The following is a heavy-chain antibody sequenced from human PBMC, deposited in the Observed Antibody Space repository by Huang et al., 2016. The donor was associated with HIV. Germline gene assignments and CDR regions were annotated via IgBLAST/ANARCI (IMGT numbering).Heavy chain of an antibody. J-gene: IGHJ3*02. CDR3: ARLSIGATFGFDI. CDR1: GGSISSSSYS. Sequence: QLQLQESGPGLVKPSETLSLTCTVSGGSISSSSYSGAWIRQPPGKGLGCIGSSYYSGSTYYNPALKSRVTISVDTSKNQFSLKLSSVTAADTAVYYCARLSIGATFGFDIWGQGTMVTVSS. CDR2: SYYSGST. V-gene: IGHV4-39*01. D-gene: IGHD3-10*01.